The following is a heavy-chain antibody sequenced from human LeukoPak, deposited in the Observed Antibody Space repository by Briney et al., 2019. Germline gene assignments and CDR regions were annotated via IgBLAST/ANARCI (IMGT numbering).Heavy chain of an antibody. D-gene: IGHD3-10*01. CDR3: ARARPTRPMVRGVNWFDP. CDR1: GGTFSSYA. J-gene: IGHJ5*02. Sequence: SVKVSCKASGGTFSSYAISWVRQAPGQGLEWMGRIIPILGIANYAQKFQGRVTITADKSTSTAYMELSSLRSEDTAVYYCARARPTRPMVRGVNWFDPWGQGTLVTVSS. CDR2: IIPILGIA. V-gene: IGHV1-69*04.